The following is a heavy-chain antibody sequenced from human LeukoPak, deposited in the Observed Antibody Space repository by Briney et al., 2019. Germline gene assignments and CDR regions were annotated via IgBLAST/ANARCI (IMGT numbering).Heavy chain of an antibody. D-gene: IGHD4-17*01. CDR2: IYPGGNT. Sequence: GGSLRLSCEASEFSVINNHMSWVRQAPGKGLEWVSVIYPGGNTYYEDSVKGRFTISRDNSKNTLYLQMNSVRAEDTAVYYCAKTHKTTALDYWGQGTLVTVSS. J-gene: IGHJ4*02. CDR3: AKTHKTTALDY. CDR1: EFSVINNH. V-gene: IGHV3-53*01.